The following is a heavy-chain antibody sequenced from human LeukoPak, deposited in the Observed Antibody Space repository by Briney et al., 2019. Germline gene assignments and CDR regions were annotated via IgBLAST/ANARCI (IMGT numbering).Heavy chain of an antibody. V-gene: IGHV1-2*02. J-gene: IGHJ5*02. D-gene: IGHD4-11*01. CDR1: GYTFTGYY. Sequence: ASVKVSCKASGYTFTGYYMHWVRQAPGQGLEWMGWINPNSGGTNCAQKFQGRVTMTRDTSISTAYMELSRLRSDDTAVYYCARDPTASRWFDPWGQGTLVTVSS. CDR3: ARDPTASRWFDP. CDR2: INPNSGGT.